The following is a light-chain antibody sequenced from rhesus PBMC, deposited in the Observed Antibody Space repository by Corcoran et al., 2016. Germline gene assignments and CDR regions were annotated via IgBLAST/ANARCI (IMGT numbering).Light chain of an antibody. Sequence: DIVMTQTPLSVAVTPGESASISCRSSQSLLRSDGYTYLDWYLLKPGQSSPILLYLASKRASGVPVRFSGSGSGTDFTLQISRVGAEDVGIYYCMQGTHHPYSFGQGTKVEIK. CDR3: MQGTHHPYS. CDR2: LAS. J-gene: IGKJ2*01. CDR1: QSLLRSDGYTY. V-gene: IGKV2-91*01.